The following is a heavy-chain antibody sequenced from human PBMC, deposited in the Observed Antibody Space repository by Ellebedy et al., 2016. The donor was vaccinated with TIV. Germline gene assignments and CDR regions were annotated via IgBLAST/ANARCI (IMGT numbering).Heavy chain of an antibody. CDR1: GYVFTAYY. J-gene: IGHJ6*02. Sequence: ASVKVSCKASGYVFTAYYIHWVRQAPGQGLEWMGWINPDSGGTNLPQKFQGRVTMTRDTSVNTAHMELSRLQSDDTAVYYCARVLRATSGMDVWGQGTTVIVS. D-gene: IGHD4/OR15-4a*01. CDR2: INPDSGGT. CDR3: ARVLRATSGMDV. V-gene: IGHV1-2*02.